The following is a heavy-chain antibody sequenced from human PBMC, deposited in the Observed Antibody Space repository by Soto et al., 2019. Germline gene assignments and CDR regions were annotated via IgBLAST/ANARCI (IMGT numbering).Heavy chain of an antibody. CDR1: GGSFSGYY. D-gene: IGHD3-16*01. CDR2: INHSGGT. CDR3: ARNLHTFGGAPFDY. V-gene: IGHV4-34*01. Sequence: SETLSLTCAVYGGSFSGYYWSWIRQPPGKGLEWIGEINHSGGTNYNPSLKSRVTISVDTSKNQFSLKLSSVTAADTAVYYCARNLHTFGGAPFDYWGQGTLVTVSS. J-gene: IGHJ4*02.